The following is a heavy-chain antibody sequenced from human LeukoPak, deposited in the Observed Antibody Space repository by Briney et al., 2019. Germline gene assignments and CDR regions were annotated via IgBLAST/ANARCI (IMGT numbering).Heavy chain of an antibody. CDR3: VKGGEFYYYYYGMDV. CDR2: ISYDGSNK. J-gene: IGHJ6*04. Sequence: GGSLRLSCAASGFTFSSYGMHWVRQAPGKGLEWVAVISYDGSNKYYADSVKGRFTISRDNSKNTLYLQMNSLRAEDTAVYYCVKGGEFYYYYYGMDVWGKGTTVTVSS. D-gene: IGHD3-10*01. CDR1: GFTFSSYG. V-gene: IGHV3-30*18.